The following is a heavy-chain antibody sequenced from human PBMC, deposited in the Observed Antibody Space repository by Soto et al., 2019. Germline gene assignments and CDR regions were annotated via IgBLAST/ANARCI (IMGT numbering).Heavy chain of an antibody. V-gene: IGHV3-23*01. CDR2: SGGSDLST. D-gene: IGHD3-3*01. CDR3: ARGAYDFWSGYRYYMDV. CDR1: GLTFSRAD. J-gene: IGHJ6*03. Sequence: GGSLRLSCVVSGLTFSRADLSWVRQPPGKGLEWVSASGGSDLSTHYVDSVKGRFTISRDNSKNTLYLQMNSLRAEDTAVYYCARGAYDFWSGYRYYMDVWGKGTTVTVSS.